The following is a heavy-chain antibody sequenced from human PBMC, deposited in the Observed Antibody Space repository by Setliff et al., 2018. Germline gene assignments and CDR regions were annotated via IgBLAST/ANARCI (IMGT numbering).Heavy chain of an antibody. J-gene: IGHJ5*02. CDR2: IFYNGNT. Sequence: PSETLSLTCNVSGDFISSGGYTWNWIRQHPEMGLEWIGYIFYNGNTFYNPSLQSRVTISVDTSKNQFSLKLTSLNAADSAVYYCARASHSYGSPNWFDPWGPGTLVTV. D-gene: IGHD3-22*01. CDR3: ARASHSYGSPNWFDP. V-gene: IGHV4-31*03. CDR1: GDFISSGGYT.